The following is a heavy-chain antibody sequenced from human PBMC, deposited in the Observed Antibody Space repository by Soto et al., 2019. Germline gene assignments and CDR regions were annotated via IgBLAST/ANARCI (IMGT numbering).Heavy chain of an antibody. D-gene: IGHD2-2*01. CDR3: ACRGRSMDFEY. CDR2: VSGSGGST. CDR1: GFTFSSYA. Sequence: EVQLLESGGGLVQPGGSLRLSCAASGFTFSSYAMRLVCQAPGKGLEWVSAVSGSGGSTYYADSVKGRFTISRDNSILTLYLLMNSMRAEDTAGYYCACRGRSMDFEYWGQCTLVTVSS. V-gene: IGHV3-23*01. J-gene: IGHJ4*02.